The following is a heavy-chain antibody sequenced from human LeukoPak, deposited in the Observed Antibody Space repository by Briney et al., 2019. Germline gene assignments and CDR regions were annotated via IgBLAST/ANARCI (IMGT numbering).Heavy chain of an antibody. V-gene: IGHV1-2*02. CDR1: GYTFTDYY. D-gene: IGHD4/OR15-4a*01. Sequence: ASVKVSCKASGYTFTDYYMHWVRQAPGQGLEWMGWINPNNGGTTYAQEFQGRVTMTRDTSISTAYMELGRLTSDDTAMYFCLRDLTYGGISSPDCWGQGSLVTVSS. CDR3: LRDLTYGGISSPDC. CDR2: INPNNGGT. J-gene: IGHJ4*02.